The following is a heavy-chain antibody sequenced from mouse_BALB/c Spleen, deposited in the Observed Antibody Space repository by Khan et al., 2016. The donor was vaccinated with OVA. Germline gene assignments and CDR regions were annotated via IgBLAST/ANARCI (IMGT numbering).Heavy chain of an antibody. CDR2: INPSTGYA. J-gene: IGHJ2*01. D-gene: IGHD1-1*01. CDR3: TRLGNSHGSTFVY. V-gene: IGHV1-7*01. Sequence: QVQLQQSGADLAKPGASVKMSCKASGYSFVNYWIHWVKQRPGQGLEWIGYINPSTGYAEYNHKFKEKATLTADKSSSTAYMQLSSLTSEDSAVSHCTRLGNSHGSTFVYWGQGTTLPVSS. CDR1: GYSFVNYW.